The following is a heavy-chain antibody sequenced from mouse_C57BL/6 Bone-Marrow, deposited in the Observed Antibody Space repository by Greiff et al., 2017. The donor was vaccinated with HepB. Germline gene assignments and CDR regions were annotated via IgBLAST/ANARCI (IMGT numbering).Heavy chain of an antibody. CDR2: ISYDGSN. J-gene: IGHJ1*03. CDR1: GYSITSGYY. CDR3: ARAAQAPYWYFDV. V-gene: IGHV3-6*01. Sequence: EVQLKESGPGLVKPSQSLSLTCSVTGYSITSGYYWNWIRQFPGNKLEWMGYISYDGSNNYNPSLKNRISITRDTSKNQFFLKLNSVTTEDTATYYCARAAQAPYWYFDVWGTGTTVTVSS. D-gene: IGHD3-2*02.